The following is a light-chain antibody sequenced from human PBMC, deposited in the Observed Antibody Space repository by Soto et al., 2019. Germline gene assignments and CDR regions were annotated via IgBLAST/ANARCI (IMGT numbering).Light chain of an antibody. CDR1: QSISSW. J-gene: IGKJ5*01. Sequence: DLQMTQSPSTLSASIGDRVTISCRASQSISSWLAWYQQKPGKAPKILIYVASTLQSGVPSRFSGSGSGTDCTLTINSLQNEDVATYDCQQAASFTITFGQGTRLEIK. CDR2: VAS. CDR3: QQAASFTIT. V-gene: IGKV1-12*01.